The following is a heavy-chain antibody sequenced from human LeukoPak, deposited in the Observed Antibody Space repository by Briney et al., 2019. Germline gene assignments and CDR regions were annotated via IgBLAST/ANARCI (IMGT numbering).Heavy chain of an antibody. J-gene: IGHJ4*03. CDR1: GESFSAYF. D-gene: IGHD2-15*01. CDR2: IDHRGVS. V-gene: IGHV4-34*01. Sequence: SETLSLTCAVRGESFSAYFWSWIRQVPGKGLEWIGEIDHRGVSTYNPSLKSRATMLVYTSNSHFSLSLTSVTAADTATYYCASRSLTLAAARCFDDWGQGAVVTVSS. CDR3: ASRSLTLAAARCFDD.